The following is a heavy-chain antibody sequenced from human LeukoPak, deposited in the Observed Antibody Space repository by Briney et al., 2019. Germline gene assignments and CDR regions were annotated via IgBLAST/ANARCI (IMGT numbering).Heavy chain of an antibody. CDR1: GFTFSGSA. V-gene: IGHV3-73*01. CDR2: IRSKANSYAT. D-gene: IGHD4-17*01. J-gene: IGHJ4*02. CDR3: TRDYGVLFDY. Sequence: GGSLRLSCAASGFTFSGSAIHWVRQASGKGLEWVGRIRSKANSYATSSAASVKGRFTTSRDDSKNTAYLQMNSLKTEDTAVYYCTRDYGVLFDYWGQGTLVTVSS.